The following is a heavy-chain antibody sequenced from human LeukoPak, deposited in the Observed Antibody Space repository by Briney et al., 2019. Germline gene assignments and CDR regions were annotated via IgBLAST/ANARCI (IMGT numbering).Heavy chain of an antibody. J-gene: IGHJ4*02. Sequence: PSETLSLTCAVYGGSFSGYYWSWIRQPPGKGLEWIGEINHSGSTNYNPSLKSRVTISVDTSKNQFSLKLSSVTAADTAVYYCARESSTAGFDYWGQGTLVTVSS. V-gene: IGHV4-34*01. CDR1: GGSFSGYY. D-gene: IGHD4-11*01. CDR3: ARESSTAGFDY. CDR2: INHSGST.